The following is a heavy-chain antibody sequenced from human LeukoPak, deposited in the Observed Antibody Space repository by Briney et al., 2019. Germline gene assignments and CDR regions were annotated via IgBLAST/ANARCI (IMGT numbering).Heavy chain of an antibody. V-gene: IGHV1-2*02. CDR3: ARVGEIAVAGRAFDI. J-gene: IGHJ3*02. Sequence: GASVKVSCKASGYTFTGYYMHWVRQAPGQGLEWMGWINPNSGGTNYAQKFQGRVTMTRDTSISTAYMELSRLRSDDTAVYYCARVGEIAVAGRAFDIWGQGTMVTVSS. CDR2: INPNSGGT. CDR1: GYTFTGYY. D-gene: IGHD6-19*01.